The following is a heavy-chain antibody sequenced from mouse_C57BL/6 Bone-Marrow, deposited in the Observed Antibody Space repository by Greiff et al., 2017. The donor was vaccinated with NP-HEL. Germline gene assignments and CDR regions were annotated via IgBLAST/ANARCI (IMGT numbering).Heavy chain of an antibody. V-gene: IGHV5-17*01. D-gene: IGHD1-1*02. CDR1: GFTFSDYG. J-gene: IGHJ4*01. CDR2: ISSGSSTI. Sequence: EVQLVESGGGLVKPGGSLKLSCAASGFTFSDYGMHWVRQAPEKGLEWVAYISSGSSTIYYADTVKGRFTISRDNAKNTLFLQMTSLRSEDTAMYYCARDYGTGRWGQGTSVTVSS. CDR3: ARDYGTGR.